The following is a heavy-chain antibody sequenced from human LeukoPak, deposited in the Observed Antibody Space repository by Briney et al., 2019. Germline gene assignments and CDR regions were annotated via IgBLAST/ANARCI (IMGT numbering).Heavy chain of an antibody. CDR3: ARAEISSGWYWTRGTEYFQH. Sequence: ASVKVSCKTSGYTFTVYNMHWVRQAPGQGLEWMGWMNPNSGNTGYAQKFQGRVTMTRNTSISTAYMELSSLRSEDTVVYYCARAEISSGWYWTRGTEYFQHWGQGTLVTVSS. D-gene: IGHD6-19*01. J-gene: IGHJ1*01. CDR2: MNPNSGNT. V-gene: IGHV1-8*02. CDR1: GYTFTVYN.